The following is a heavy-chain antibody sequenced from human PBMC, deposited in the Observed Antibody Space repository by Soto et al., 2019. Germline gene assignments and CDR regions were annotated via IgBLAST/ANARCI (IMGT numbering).Heavy chain of an antibody. CDR3: SRRVSSDDWFSPIHDAFDV. V-gene: IGHV4-39*01. D-gene: IGHD3-9*01. J-gene: IGHJ3*01. CDR1: GGSITSGAFY. CDR2: ISYSDIT. Sequence: QLQLQESGPGLVKPSETLSLSCTVSGGSITSGAFYWGWIRQSPGKGLEWIATISYSDITYSNPSFKSRVTLSLDTSKSQFSLRLTSVTAADSAVYFCSRRVSSDDWFSPIHDAFDVWGQGTLVSVSS.